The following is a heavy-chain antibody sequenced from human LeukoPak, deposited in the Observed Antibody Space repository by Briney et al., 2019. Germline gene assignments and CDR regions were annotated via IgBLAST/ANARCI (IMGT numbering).Heavy chain of an antibody. CDR3: ARDRAIFGVVLDY. V-gene: IGHV3-74*01. CDR2: INTDGSST. Sequence: PGGSLRLSCAASGFTFSSYWMYWVRQAPGKGLVWVSRINTDGSSTSYADSVKGRFTISRDNAKNTLYLQMNSLRAEDTAVYYCARDRAIFGVVLDYWGQGTLVTVSS. J-gene: IGHJ4*02. CDR1: GFTFSSYW. D-gene: IGHD3-3*01.